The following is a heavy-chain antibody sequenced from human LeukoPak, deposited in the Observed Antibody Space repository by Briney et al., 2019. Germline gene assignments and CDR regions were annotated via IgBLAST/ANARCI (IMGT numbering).Heavy chain of an antibody. CDR1: GFTFSSYW. CDR2: IKSDGSN. V-gene: IGHV3-74*01. D-gene: IGHD4-17*01. CDR3: ARGAYGYYYMDV. Sequence: PGGSLRLSCAAPGFTFSSYWMHWVRQAPGKGLVWVSRIKSDGSNYYADSVKGRFTISRDNAKNTLYLEMNSLRAEDTAMYYCARGAYGYYYMDVWGKGTTVTVSS. J-gene: IGHJ6*03.